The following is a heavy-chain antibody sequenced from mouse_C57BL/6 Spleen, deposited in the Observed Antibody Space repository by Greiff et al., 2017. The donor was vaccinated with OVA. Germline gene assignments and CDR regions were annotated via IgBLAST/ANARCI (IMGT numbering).Heavy chain of an antibody. CDR1: GYTFTRYP. CDR2: INPRSGYT. CDR3: ANGYLFYAMDY. Sequence: VQLQQSGAELARPGASVKMSCKASGYTFTRYPMPWVKQRPGQGLDWIGYINPRSGYTKYNQKFTDTATLTADKSSSTAYMPLSSLTSEDSAVYYCANGYLFYAMDYWGQGTSVTVSS. V-gene: IGHV1-4*01. J-gene: IGHJ4*01. D-gene: IGHD2-2*01.